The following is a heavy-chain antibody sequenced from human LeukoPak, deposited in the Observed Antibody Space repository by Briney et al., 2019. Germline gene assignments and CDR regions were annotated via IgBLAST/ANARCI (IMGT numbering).Heavy chain of an antibody. CDR2: IRYDGNKK. Sequence: PGGSLRLSCAASGFTFSSYAMYWVRQAPGKGLEWVAFIRYDGNKKYYAGSVKGRFTISRDNSRNTVYLQMNSLTSEDTAVYYCAKLLLETGGIGEEFDYWGQGTLVTVSS. CDR3: AKLLLETGGIGEEFDY. CDR1: GFTFSSYA. D-gene: IGHD1-26*01. V-gene: IGHV3-30*02. J-gene: IGHJ4*02.